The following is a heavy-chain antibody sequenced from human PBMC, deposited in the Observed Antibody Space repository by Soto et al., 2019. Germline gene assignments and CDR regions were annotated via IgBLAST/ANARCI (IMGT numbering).Heavy chain of an antibody. V-gene: IGHV2-5*02. CDR2: IYWDDDK. Sequence: QITLKESGPTLVKPTQTLTLTCTFSGFSLSTSGVGVGWIRKPPGKALEWLELIYWDDDKGYSPSLKRRLTITKDTSKNQVVLTMTNMEPVDTATYYCAHRCIVVVVPAAEKDAFEIWGQWTMVTVSS. D-gene: IGHD2-2*01. CDR1: GFSLSTSGVG. CDR3: AHRCIVVVVPAAEKDAFEI. J-gene: IGHJ3*02.